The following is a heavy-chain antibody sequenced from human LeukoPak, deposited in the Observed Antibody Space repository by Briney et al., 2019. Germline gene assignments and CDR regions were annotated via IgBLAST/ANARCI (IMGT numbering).Heavy chain of an antibody. CDR1: GGTFSSYA. V-gene: IGHV1-69*05. Sequence: SVKVSCKASGGTFSSYAISWVRQAPGQGLEWMGGIIPIFGTANYAQKFQGRVTITTDESTNTAYMELSSLRSEDTAVYYCAREWRVVPAAKGGFDPWGQGTLVTVSS. J-gene: IGHJ5*02. D-gene: IGHD2-2*01. CDR2: IIPIFGTA. CDR3: AREWRVVPAAKGGFDP.